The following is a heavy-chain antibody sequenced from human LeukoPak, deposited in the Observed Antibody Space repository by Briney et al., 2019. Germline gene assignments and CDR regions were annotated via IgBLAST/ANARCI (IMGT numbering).Heavy chain of an antibody. CDR2: ISGTGGSA. D-gene: IGHD4-17*01. CDR1: GFTFSNYA. Sequence: SGGSLRLSCSASGFTFSNYAMSWVRQAPGKGLEWVSTISGTGGSAKYADSVKGRFTFSRDNSKDTLYLQMNGLRAEDTAVYYCAKPLYGDYTPFDYWGQGTLVTVSS. CDR3: AKPLYGDYTPFDY. V-gene: IGHV3-23*01. J-gene: IGHJ4*02.